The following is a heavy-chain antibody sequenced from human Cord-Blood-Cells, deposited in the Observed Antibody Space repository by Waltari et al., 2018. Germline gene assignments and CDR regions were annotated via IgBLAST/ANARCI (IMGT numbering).Heavy chain of an antibody. V-gene: IGHV4-39*01. D-gene: IGHD2-21*02. CDR3: ARPLVYCGGDCYSDY. Sequence: QLQLQESGPGLVKPSETLSLTCTVSGGSISSSSYYWGWIRQPPGKGLEWIGSIYYSGSTSYNPPLKSRVTISVDTSKNQFSLKLSSVTAADTAVYYCARPLVYCGGDCYSDYWGQGTLVTVSS. CDR2: IYYSGST. CDR1: GGSISSSSYY. J-gene: IGHJ4*02.